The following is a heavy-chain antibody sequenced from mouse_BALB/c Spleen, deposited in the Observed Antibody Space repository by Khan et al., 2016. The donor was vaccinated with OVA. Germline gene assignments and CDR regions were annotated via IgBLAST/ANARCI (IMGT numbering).Heavy chain of an antibody. Sequence: VQLQESGPGLVQPSQSLSITCTVSGFSLTNYSLHWVRQSPGKGLEWLGVIWSAGSTDYNAAFISRLTIRKDNSRSQVFFKMNSLQPNATAIYYGARRGYDYGRGALFAYWGQGTLVTVSA. CDR1: GFSLTNYS. V-gene: IGHV2-2*02. CDR3: ARRGYDYGRGALFAY. D-gene: IGHD2-4*01. J-gene: IGHJ3*01. CDR2: IWSAGST.